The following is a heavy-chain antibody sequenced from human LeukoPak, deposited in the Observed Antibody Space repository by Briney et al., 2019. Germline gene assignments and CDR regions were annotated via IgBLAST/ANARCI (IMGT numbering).Heavy chain of an antibody. CDR1: GFTFSSYA. D-gene: IGHD6-19*01. V-gene: IGHV3-23*01. CDR2: ISGSGGSI. J-gene: IGHJ4*02. CDR3: ARDAGSSGWSVDY. Sequence: GGSLRLSCAASGFTFSSYAMSWVRQAPGKGLEWVSAISGSGGSIYYADSVKGRFTISRDNAKNSLYLQMNSLRAEDTAVYYCARDAGSSGWSVDYWGQGTLVTVSS.